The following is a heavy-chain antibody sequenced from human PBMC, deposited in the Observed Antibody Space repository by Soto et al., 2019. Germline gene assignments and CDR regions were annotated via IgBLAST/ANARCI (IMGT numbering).Heavy chain of an antibody. Sequence: EVQLVESGGGLVQPGRSLRLSCAASGFTFDDYAMHWVRQAPGKGLEWVSGISWNSGSIGYADSVKGRFTSSRDNAKNSLYLQMNSLRAEDTALYYCAKVGPYSPGAFDSWGQGTMVTVSS. CDR2: ISWNSGSI. J-gene: IGHJ3*02. CDR3: AKVGPYSPGAFDS. V-gene: IGHV3-9*01. CDR1: GFTFDDYA. D-gene: IGHD5-18*01.